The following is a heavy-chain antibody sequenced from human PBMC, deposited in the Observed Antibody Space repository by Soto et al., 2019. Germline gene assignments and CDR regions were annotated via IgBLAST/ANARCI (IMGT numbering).Heavy chain of an antibody. CDR1: GGSISSGDYY. V-gene: IGHV4-30-4*02. Sequence: SETLSLTCTVSGGSISSGDYYWSWIRQPPGKGLEWIGYIYYSGSTYYNPSLKSRVTISVDRSKNQFSLKLSSVTAADTAVYYCARRSSSWYWAFDYWGQGTLVTVSS. CDR3: ARRSSSWYWAFDY. D-gene: IGHD6-13*01. CDR2: IYYSGST. J-gene: IGHJ4*02.